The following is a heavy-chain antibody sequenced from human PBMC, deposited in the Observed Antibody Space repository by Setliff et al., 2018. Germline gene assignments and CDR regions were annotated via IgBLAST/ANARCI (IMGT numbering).Heavy chain of an antibody. Sequence: PWGSLRLSCAASGFTFTLFAFHWVRQAPGKGLEWLAVVSYDGNNNYYGDSVKGRFTISRDNSKNTVFLQLNSLRDDDTAVYYCARAPNIFAGNFDFWGQGALVTVSS. CDR2: VSYDGNNN. CDR3: ARAPNIFAGNFDF. CDR1: GFTFTLFA. V-gene: IGHV3-30-3*01. D-gene: IGHD2-21*01. J-gene: IGHJ4*02.